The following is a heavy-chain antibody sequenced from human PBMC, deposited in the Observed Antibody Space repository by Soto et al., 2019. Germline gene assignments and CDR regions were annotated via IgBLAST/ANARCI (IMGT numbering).Heavy chain of an antibody. V-gene: IGHV4-4*07. J-gene: IGHJ5*02. D-gene: IGHD6-25*01. CDR3: ARDRGFGYNRGNWLDP. CDR1: GGSISSYY. Sequence: QVQLQESGPGLVKPSETLSLTCTVSGGSISSYYWSWIRQPAGKGLEWIGRIYTSGSTNYNPSLKSRVAMSVDSSKNQFSLKLSSVTAADTAVYYCARDRGFGYNRGNWLDPWGQGTLVTVSS. CDR2: IYTSGST.